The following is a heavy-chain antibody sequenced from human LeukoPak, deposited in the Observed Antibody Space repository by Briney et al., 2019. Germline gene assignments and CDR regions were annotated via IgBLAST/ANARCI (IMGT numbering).Heavy chain of an antibody. Sequence: SETLSLTCTVSGGSISSSSYYWGWIRQPPGKGLEWIGSIYHSGSPNYNPSLQSRVTISVDKAKNQFSLKVDSVTAADTAVYYCARGIMNYRVVLEWSTYYYYMDVWGKGTTVTVSS. CDR2: IYHSGSP. CDR1: GGSISSSSYY. D-gene: IGHD3-3*01. V-gene: IGHV4-39*07. CDR3: ARGIMNYRVVLEWSTYYYYMDV. J-gene: IGHJ6*03.